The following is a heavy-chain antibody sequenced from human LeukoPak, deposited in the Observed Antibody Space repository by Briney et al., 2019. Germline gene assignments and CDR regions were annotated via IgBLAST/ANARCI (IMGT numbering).Heavy chain of an antibody. J-gene: IGHJ4*02. D-gene: IGHD3-10*01. CDR3: AKVLDTISHGAYYFDD. CDR1: GFSFPTYA. V-gene: IGHV3-23*01. CDR2: ICGGGDCT. Sequence: PGGSLRLSCAPPGFSFPTYAMTWVRQAPGKGLEWVSAICGGGDCTHYADSVKGRFTISRDNSKNTLYLQMNSLRPEDTAFYSCAKVLDTISHGAYYFDDWGQGTLVTVSS.